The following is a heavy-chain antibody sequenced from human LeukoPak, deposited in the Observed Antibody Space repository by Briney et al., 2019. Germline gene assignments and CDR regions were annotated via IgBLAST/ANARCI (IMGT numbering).Heavy chain of an antibody. CDR1: GGSFSGYY. D-gene: IGHD5-18*01. CDR3: AREGRYRYGYNEYHLYMDI. CDR2: INHSGST. J-gene: IGHJ6*03. V-gene: IGHV4-34*01. Sequence: SETLSLTCAVHGGSFSGYYWSWIRQPPGKGLEWIGEINHSGSTNYNPSLKSRVTISVDTSKNQFSLKLSSVTAADTAVYYCAREGRYRYGYNEYHLYMDIWGKGTTVTVSS.